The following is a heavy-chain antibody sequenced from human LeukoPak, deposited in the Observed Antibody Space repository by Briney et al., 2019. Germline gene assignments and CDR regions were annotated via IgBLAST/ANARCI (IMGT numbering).Heavy chain of an antibody. Sequence: PSKTLSLTCTVSGYSISSGYYWGWIRQPPGKGLEWIGSIYHSGSTYYNPSLKSRVTISVDTSKNQFSLKLSSVTAADTAVYYCAKILRLGELSPFDYWGQGTLVTVSS. D-gene: IGHD3-16*02. CDR3: AKILRLGELSPFDY. J-gene: IGHJ4*02. CDR1: GYSISSGYY. CDR2: IYHSGST. V-gene: IGHV4-38-2*02.